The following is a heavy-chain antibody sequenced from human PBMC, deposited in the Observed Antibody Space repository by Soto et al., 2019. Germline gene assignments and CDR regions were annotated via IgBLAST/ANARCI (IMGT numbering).Heavy chain of an antibody. CDR3: ARETSTVTTFDY. CDR1: GYTFTIYG. Sequence: GASVKVSCKASGYTFTIYGISWVLQAPGQGLEWMGWISAYNGNTNYAQKLQGRVTMTTDTSTSTAYMELRSLRSDDTAVYYCARETSTVTTFDYWGQGTLVTVSS. D-gene: IGHD4-4*01. CDR2: ISAYNGNT. V-gene: IGHV1-18*01. J-gene: IGHJ4*02.